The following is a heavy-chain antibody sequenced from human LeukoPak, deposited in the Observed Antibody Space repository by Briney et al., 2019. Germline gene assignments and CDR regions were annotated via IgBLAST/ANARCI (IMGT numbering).Heavy chain of an antibody. CDR3: AKESQYDFWSGSWY. J-gene: IGHJ4*02. V-gene: IGHV3-23*01. D-gene: IGHD3-3*01. CDR2: ISGSGGST. Sequence: GGSLRLSCAASGFTFSSYAMSWLRQAPGKGLEWVSAISGSGGSTYYADSVKGRFTISRDNSKNTLYLQMNSLRAEDTAVYYCAKESQYDFWSGSWYWGQGTLVTVSS. CDR1: GFTFSSYA.